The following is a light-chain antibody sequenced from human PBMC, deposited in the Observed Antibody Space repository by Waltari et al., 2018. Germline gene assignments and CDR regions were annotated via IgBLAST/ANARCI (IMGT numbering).Light chain of an antibody. Sequence: QSALTQPASVSGSPGPSITISCPGTSSNVGAYNFVSWYQQHPGKAPKLMIYDVSNRPSGVSNRFSGSKSGNTASLTISGLQAEDEADYYCSSYTSSSTLWVFGGGTKLTIL. CDR3: SSYTSSSTLWV. J-gene: IGLJ3*02. V-gene: IGLV2-14*01. CDR1: SSNVGAYNF. CDR2: DVS.